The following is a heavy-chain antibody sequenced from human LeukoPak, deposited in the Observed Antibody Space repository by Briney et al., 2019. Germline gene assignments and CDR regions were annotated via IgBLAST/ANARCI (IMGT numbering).Heavy chain of an antibody. CDR1: GFTFSSYS. J-gene: IGHJ3*02. CDR2: ISSSSSTI. CDR3: ARERPFDAFDI. V-gene: IGHV3-48*04. Sequence: GGSLRLSCAASGFTFSSYSMNWVRQAPGKGLEWVSYISSSSSTIYYADSVKGRFTISRDNAKNSLYLQMNSLRAEDTAVYYCARERPFDAFDIWGQGTMVPSLQ.